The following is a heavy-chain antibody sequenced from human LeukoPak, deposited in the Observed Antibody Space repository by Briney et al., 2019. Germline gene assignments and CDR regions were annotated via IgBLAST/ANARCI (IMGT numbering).Heavy chain of an antibody. Sequence: SETLSLTCTVSGGSISSGTHYYNWIRQHPGKGLEWIGYIYYTGITSYNPSLKSRVTMSVDTSMNQVSLKVTSLTAADTAVYYCAASSGVTLGRFWGQGALVTVS. CDR2: IYYTGIT. CDR3: AASSGVTLGRF. CDR1: GGSISSGTHY. D-gene: IGHD3-16*01. V-gene: IGHV4-31*03. J-gene: IGHJ4*02.